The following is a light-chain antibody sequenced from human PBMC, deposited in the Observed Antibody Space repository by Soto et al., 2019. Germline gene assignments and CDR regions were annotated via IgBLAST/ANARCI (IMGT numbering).Light chain of an antibody. J-gene: IGLJ2*01. Sequence: ALTQPASVSGSPGQSITISCTATSSDVGGYNYVSWFQQYPGKAPKLMIYEVINRPSGVSNRFSGSKSGNTASLIISGLQAEDEADYYCSSYTSSSTLVFGGGTKVTVL. CDR1: SSDVGGYNY. CDR3: SSYTSSSTLV. V-gene: IGLV2-14*01. CDR2: EVI.